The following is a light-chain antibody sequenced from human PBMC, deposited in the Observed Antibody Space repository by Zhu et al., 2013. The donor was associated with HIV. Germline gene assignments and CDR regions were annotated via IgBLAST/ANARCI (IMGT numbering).Light chain of an antibody. Sequence: DIQMTQSPSTLSASVGDRVTITCRASQSISNRLAWYQQKLGKAPRLLIYDASNLQSGVPSRFSGSGSGTEFTLTISSLQPDDFATYYCQQYNSYPLTFGGGTKVGDQT. CDR2: DAS. CDR1: QSISNR. V-gene: IGKV1-5*01. J-gene: IGKJ4*01. CDR3: QQYNSYPLT.